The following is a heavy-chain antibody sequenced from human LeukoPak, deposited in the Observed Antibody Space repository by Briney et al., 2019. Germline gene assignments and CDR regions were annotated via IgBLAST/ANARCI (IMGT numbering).Heavy chain of an antibody. CDR3: ARVSYRSGGSCYSGIIDY. CDR1: GGSISSYY. V-gene: IGHV4-59*01. Sequence: SETLSLTCTVSGGSISSYYWSWIRQPPGKGLEWIGYIYYSGSTNYNPSLKSRVTISVDTSKNQFSLKLSSVTAADTAVYYCARVSYRSGGSCYSGIIDYWGQGTLVTVSS. J-gene: IGHJ4*02. D-gene: IGHD2-15*01. CDR2: IYYSGST.